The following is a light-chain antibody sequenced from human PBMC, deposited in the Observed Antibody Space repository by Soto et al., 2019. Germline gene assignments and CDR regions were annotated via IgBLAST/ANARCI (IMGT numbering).Light chain of an antibody. CDR1: QSVGSNY. Sequence: EIVLTQSPGTLSLSPGDRATLSCRASQSVGSNYLGWYQQKPGQTPRLLIYGTSNRATGIPDRFSGSGSGTDFTLTISRLEPEDFAVYYCQQYSNSPPWTFGQGTMVEIK. CDR3: QQYSNSPPWT. V-gene: IGKV3-20*01. CDR2: GTS. J-gene: IGKJ1*01.